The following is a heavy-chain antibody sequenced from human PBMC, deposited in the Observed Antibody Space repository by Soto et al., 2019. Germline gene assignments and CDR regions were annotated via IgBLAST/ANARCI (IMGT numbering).Heavy chain of an antibody. D-gene: IGHD3-22*01. J-gene: IGHJ6*02. CDR2: ISGSCGST. CDR3: AKDSGITMIVYPLEYGMDV. Sequence: PGGSLRLSCAASGFTFSSYAMSWVRQAPGNWLEWVSVISGSCGSTYYADSVKGRFTISRDNSKNTLYLQMNSLRADDTAVYYCAKDSGITMIVYPLEYGMDVWGQGTTVTVSS. CDR1: GFTFSSYA. V-gene: IGHV3-23*01.